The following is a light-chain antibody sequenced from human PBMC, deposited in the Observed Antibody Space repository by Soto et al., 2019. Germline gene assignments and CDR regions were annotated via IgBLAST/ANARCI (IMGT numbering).Light chain of an antibody. V-gene: IGLV1-44*01. J-gene: IGLJ2*01. CDR2: SND. Sequence: QSVLTQPPSASGTPGQRVTISCSGSSSNIGSNTVTWYQHLPGTAPKLLIYSNDQRPSGVPDRFSGSKSGTSASLAISGPQSEDEADYYCASWDDSRKGVVFGGGTKLPVL. CDR1: SSNIGSNT. CDR3: ASWDDSRKGVV.